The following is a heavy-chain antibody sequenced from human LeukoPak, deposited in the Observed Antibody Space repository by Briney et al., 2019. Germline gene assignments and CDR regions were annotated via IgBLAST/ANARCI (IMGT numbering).Heavy chain of an antibody. CDR1: GFTFSTYA. CDR3: AKDLSVGDYMYYFDY. CDR2: ISGSGGST. Sequence: GGSLRLSCAASGFTFSTYAMSWVRQAPGKGLEWASGISGSGGSTFYADSVKGRFTISRDSSKNTLYLQMNSLRAEDTAVYYCAKDLSVGDYMYYFDYWGQGTLVTVSS. J-gene: IGHJ4*02. D-gene: IGHD4-17*01. V-gene: IGHV3-23*01.